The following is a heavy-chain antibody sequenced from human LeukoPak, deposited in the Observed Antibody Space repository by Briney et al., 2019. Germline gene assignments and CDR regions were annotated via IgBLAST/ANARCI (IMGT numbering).Heavy chain of an antibody. J-gene: IGHJ4*02. Sequence: GGSLRLSCAASGFTFSNSGMHWVRQAPGKGLEWVAFIRFDGSSKFYTDSVKGRFTISRDNSKNTLNLQMNSLRAEDTAVYYCAKDLKTVAGGTFDFWGQGTLVTVSS. D-gene: IGHD6-19*01. CDR2: IRFDGSSK. V-gene: IGHV3-30*02. CDR3: AKDLKTVAGGTFDF. CDR1: GFTFSNSG.